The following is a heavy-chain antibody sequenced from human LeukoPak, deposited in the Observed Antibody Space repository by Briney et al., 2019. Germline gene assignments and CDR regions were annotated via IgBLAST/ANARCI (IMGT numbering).Heavy chain of an antibody. D-gene: IGHD2-2*03. V-gene: IGHV4-61*02. CDR1: GGSISSGSYY. J-gene: IGHJ6*04. CDR2: IYTSGST. CDR3: ARDVGYCSSTSCYCYYYGMDV. Sequence: SETLSLTCTVSGGSISSGSYYWSWIRQPAGKGLEWIGRIYTSGSTNYNPSLKSRVTISVDTSKNQFSLKLSSVTAADTAVYYCARDVGYCSSTSCYCYYYGMDVWGKGTTVTVSS.